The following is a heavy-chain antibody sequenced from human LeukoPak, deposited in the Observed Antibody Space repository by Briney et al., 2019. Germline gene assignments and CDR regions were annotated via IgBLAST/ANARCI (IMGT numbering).Heavy chain of an antibody. CDR3: ARSAYSWYYYYYMDV. Sequence: GGSVKVSCKASGYTFTNYDINWVRQATGQGLEWMGWMNPNSGNTGYAQKFQGRVTITRNTSISTAYMELSSLRSEDTAVYYCARSAYSWYYYYYMDVWGKGTTVTVSS. J-gene: IGHJ6*03. CDR2: MNPNSGNT. V-gene: IGHV1-8*03. CDR1: GYTFTNYD. D-gene: IGHD2-21*01.